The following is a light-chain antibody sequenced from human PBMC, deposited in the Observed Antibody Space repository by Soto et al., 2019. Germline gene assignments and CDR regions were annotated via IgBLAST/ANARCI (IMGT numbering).Light chain of an antibody. CDR2: AAS. J-gene: IGKJ4*01. CDR1: QGIGSH. V-gene: IGKV1-9*01. CDR3: QQLRTYPST. Sequence: IQLTQSPSSLSASVGDRVTITCRASQGIGSHLAWYQQKPGEAPKLLIFAASTLQSGVPSRFSGSGSGTDFTLTISSLQAEDFATYYCQQLRTYPSTFGGGTKV.